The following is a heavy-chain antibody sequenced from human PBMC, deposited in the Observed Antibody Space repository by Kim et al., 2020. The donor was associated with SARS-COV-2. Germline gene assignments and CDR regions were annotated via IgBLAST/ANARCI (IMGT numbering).Heavy chain of an antibody. CDR2: IYHSGST. CDR1: GYSISSGYY. V-gene: IGHV4-38-2*02. J-gene: IGHJ5*02. D-gene: IGHD3-22*01. Sequence: SETLSLTCTVSGYSISSGYYWGWIRQPPGKGLEWIGSIYHSGSTYYNPSLKSRVTISVDTSKNQFSLKLSSVTAADTAVYYCARDSSGTSHYYDSSGYSNWFDPWGQGTLVTVSS. CDR3: ARDSSGTSHYYDSSGYSNWFDP.